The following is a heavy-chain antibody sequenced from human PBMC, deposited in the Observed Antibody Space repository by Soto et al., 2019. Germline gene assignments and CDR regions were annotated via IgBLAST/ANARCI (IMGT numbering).Heavy chain of an antibody. Sequence: EVQLVESGGGLVQPGRSLRLSCTVSGFSFGDYAMNWVRQAPGKGLEWVGFIRSKPYGGTAEYAASVKGRFTISRDDSKSIAYLQMNSLKTEDTAMYYCTRGWGCYYGGSCYPDYWGQGTLVTVSS. V-gene: IGHV3-49*04. D-gene: IGHD2-15*01. CDR3: TRGWGCYYGGSCYPDY. J-gene: IGHJ4*02. CDR2: IRSKPYGGTA. CDR1: GFSFGDYA.